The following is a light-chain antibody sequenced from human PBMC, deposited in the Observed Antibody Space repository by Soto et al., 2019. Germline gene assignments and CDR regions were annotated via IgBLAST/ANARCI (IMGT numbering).Light chain of an antibody. J-gene: IGLJ3*02. Sequence: QTVVTQEPSFSVSPGGTVTLTCGLSSGSVSTSYYPSWYQQTPGQAPRTLIYSTNTRSSGVPDRFSGSILGNKAALTITGAQADDESEYYCVLYMCSGIWGFGGGTQMTAL. CDR2: STN. CDR1: SGSVSTSYY. V-gene: IGLV8-61*01. CDR3: VLYMCSGIWG.